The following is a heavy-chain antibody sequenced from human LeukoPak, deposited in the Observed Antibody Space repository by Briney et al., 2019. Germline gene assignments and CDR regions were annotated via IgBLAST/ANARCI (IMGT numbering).Heavy chain of an antibody. Sequence: SETLSLTCTVSGGSISTYHWGWIRQPAGKGLEWIGRIYTSGSTSYNPSLKSRVTISVDKSKNQFSLKLSSVTAADTAVYYCARDLEHCDSTSCHNWFDPWGQGTLVTVSS. CDR2: IYTSGST. CDR3: ARDLEHCDSTSCHNWFDP. D-gene: IGHD2-2*01. V-gene: IGHV4-4*07. CDR1: GGSISTYH. J-gene: IGHJ5*02.